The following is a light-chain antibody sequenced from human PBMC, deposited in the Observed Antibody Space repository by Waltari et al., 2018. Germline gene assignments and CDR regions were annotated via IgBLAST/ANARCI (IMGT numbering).Light chain of an antibody. Sequence: QSALTQPASVSGSPGHSITIPSTGTSSAVGGYNYVSWYQQHPGKAPKLMIYDVSNRPSGVSNRFSGSKSGNTASLTISGLQAEDEADYYCSSYTSSSTLVFGGGTKLTVL. CDR2: DVS. V-gene: IGLV2-14*03. J-gene: IGLJ3*02. CDR1: SSAVGGYNY. CDR3: SSYTSSSTLV.